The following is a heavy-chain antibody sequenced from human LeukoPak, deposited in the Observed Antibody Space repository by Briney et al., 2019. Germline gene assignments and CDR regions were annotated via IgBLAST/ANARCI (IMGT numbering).Heavy chain of an antibody. CDR1: GYTFTGYY. D-gene: IGHD1-26*01. CDR3: ARVTYSGSYYWFDP. J-gene: IGHJ5*02. CDR2: INPNSGGT. Sequence: GASVKVSCKASGYTFTGYYMHWVRPAPGQGLEWMGWINPNSGGTNYAQKFQGRVTMTRDTSISTAYMELSRLRSDDTAVYYCARVTYSGSYYWFDPWGQGTLVTVSS. V-gene: IGHV1-2*02.